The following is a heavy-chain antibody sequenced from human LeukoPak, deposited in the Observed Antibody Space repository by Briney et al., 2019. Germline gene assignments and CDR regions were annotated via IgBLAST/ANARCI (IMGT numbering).Heavy chain of an antibody. J-gene: IGHJ4*02. V-gene: IGHV3-21*04. D-gene: IGHD2-21*02. CDR3: AKSYCGGDCYPDY. CDR1: GFTFSTYS. Sequence: PGGSLRLSCAASGFTFSTYSMNWVRQAPGKGLEWVSFISSTSSNIYYADSVKGRFTISRDNAKNSLYLQMNSLRAEDTAVYYCAKSYCGGDCYPDYWGQGTLVTVSS. CDR2: ISSTSSNI.